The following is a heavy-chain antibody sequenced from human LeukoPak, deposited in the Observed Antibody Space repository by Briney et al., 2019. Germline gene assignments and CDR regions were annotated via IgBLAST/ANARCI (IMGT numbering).Heavy chain of an antibody. V-gene: IGHV4-4*09. CDR2: IYSSGST. CDR1: GGSISSYY. D-gene: IGHD2-8*01. Sequence: KPSETLSLTCTVSGGSISSYYWSWIRQPPGKGLEWIGYIYSSGSTNYNPSLEGRVTISVDTSKNQFSLKLSSVTAADTAVYFCARHALPYCSNGICYDKNWFDPWGQGTLVTVSS. CDR3: ARHALPYCSNGICYDKNWFDP. J-gene: IGHJ5*02.